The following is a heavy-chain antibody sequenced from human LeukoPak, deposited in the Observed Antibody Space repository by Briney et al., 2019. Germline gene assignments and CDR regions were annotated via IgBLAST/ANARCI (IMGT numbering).Heavy chain of an antibody. D-gene: IGHD2-21*02. J-gene: IGHJ6*03. CDR2: IYYSGST. CDR3: ARGLRGGDNFYYYYYMDV. V-gene: IGHV4-59*01. CDR1: GGSISSYY. Sequence: KPSETLSLTCTVSGGSISSYYWSWIRQPPGKGLEWIGYIYYSGSTNYNPSLKSRVTISVDTSKNQFSLKLSSVTAADTAVYYCARGLRGGDNFYYYYYMDVWGKGTTVTVSS.